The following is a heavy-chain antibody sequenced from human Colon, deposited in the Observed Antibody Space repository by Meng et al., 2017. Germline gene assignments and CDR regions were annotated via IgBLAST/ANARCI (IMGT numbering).Heavy chain of an antibody. D-gene: IGHD1-7*01. CDR3: ARDGGNYDFDY. Sequence: QVQAVQSGPVVKKPGASVKPSLKASGYTFTDCYVHWVRQAPGQGLEWMGRIIPSSGVANSAQKFQGRVTLTWDTSISTAYMELSSLRSDDTAIYYCARDGGNYDFDYWGQGTLVTVSS. CDR2: IIPSSGVA. J-gene: IGHJ4*02. V-gene: IGHV1-2*06. CDR1: GYTFTDCY.